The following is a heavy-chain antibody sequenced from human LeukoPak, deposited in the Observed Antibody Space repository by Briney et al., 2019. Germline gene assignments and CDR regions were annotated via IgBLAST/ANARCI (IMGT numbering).Heavy chain of an antibody. Sequence: PGGSLRLSCAASGFTFSSYWMHWVRQAPGKGLVWVSRINSDGSSTSYADSVKGRFTISRDNAKNTLYLQMNSLRAEDTAVYYCAKDQEVEWFRRSMSPFDYWGQGTLVTVSS. CDR1: GFTFSSYW. D-gene: IGHD3-3*01. CDR3: AKDQEVEWFRRSMSPFDY. CDR2: INSDGSST. V-gene: IGHV3-74*01. J-gene: IGHJ4*02.